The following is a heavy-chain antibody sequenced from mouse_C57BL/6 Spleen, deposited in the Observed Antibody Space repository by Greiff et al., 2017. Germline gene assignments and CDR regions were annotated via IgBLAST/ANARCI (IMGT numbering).Heavy chain of an antibody. J-gene: IGHJ3*01. CDR2: IYPGDGDT. Sequence: VKLQESGAELVKPGASVKISCKASGYAFSSYWMNWVKQRPGKGLEWIGQIYPGDGDTNYNGKFKGKATLTADKSSSTAYMQLSSLTSEDSAVYFCARGGSSYDWFAYWGQGTLVTVSA. CDR3: ARGGSSYDWFAY. V-gene: IGHV1-80*01. D-gene: IGHD1-1*01. CDR1: GYAFSSYW.